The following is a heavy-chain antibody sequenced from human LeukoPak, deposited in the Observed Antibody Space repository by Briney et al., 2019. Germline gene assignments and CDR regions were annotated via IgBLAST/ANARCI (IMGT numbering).Heavy chain of an antibody. CDR1: GFTFSSYA. Sequence: GGSLRLSCAASGFTFSSYAMSWVRQAPGKGLEWVSAISGSGGSTYYADSVKGRFTISRDNSKNTLYLQMNSLRAEDTAVYYCAKDRSYYGSGSHAFDIWGQGTMVTVSS. J-gene: IGHJ3*02. CDR3: AKDRSYYGSGSHAFDI. CDR2: ISGSGGST. V-gene: IGHV3-23*01. D-gene: IGHD3-10*01.